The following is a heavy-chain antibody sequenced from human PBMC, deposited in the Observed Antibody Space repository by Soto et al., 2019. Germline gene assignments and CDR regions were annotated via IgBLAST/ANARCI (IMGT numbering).Heavy chain of an antibody. CDR3: ERDLAAGDL. J-gene: IGHJ5*02. D-gene: IGHD6-13*01. V-gene: IGHV1-46*01. CDR1: GYTFINYY. CDR2: INPMGGST. Sequence: ASVKVSCKASGYTFINYYIHWVRQAPGQGLEWMAIINPMGGSTNYAQEFQGRVTLTSDTSTGTVYMELSSLRFEDTALFYCERDLAAGDLWGQGTLVTVSS.